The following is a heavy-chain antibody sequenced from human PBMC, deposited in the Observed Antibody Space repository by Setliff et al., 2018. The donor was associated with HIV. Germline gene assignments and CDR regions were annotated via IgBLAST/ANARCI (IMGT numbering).Heavy chain of an antibody. D-gene: IGHD2-21*01. J-gene: IGHJ6*03. CDR1: GYSFSTNG. CDR2: ISVYNGNT. V-gene: IGHV1-18*01. CDR3: ARLSIPAYYYMDV. Sequence: ASVKVSCKASGYSFSTNGISWVRQAPGQGLEWMGWISVYNGNTNYAEKFQGRVTMTTDTSTSTAYMDLRSLRSDDTAVYYCARLSIPAYYYMDVWGKGTTVTVSS.